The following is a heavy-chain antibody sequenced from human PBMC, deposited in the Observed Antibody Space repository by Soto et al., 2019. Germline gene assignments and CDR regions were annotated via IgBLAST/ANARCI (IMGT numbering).Heavy chain of an antibody. CDR2: IKQDGREK. J-gene: IGHJ6*03. D-gene: IGHD6-13*01. Sequence: EVQLVESGGGLVQPGGSLRLSCAASGFTFSSYWMSWVRQAPGKGLEWVANIKQDGREKYYVDSVKGRFTISRDNAKNSLYLQMNSLRAEDTAVYYCASVLAAAGINYYYYMDVWGKGTTVTVSS. CDR3: ASVLAAAGINYYYYMDV. CDR1: GFTFSSYW. V-gene: IGHV3-7*01.